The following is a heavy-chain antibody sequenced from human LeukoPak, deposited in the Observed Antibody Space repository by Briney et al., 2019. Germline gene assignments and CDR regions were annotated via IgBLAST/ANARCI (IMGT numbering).Heavy chain of an antibody. V-gene: IGHV1-69*13. J-gene: IGHJ6*02. CDR2: IIPIFGTA. CDR3: ARAHSSGGSCYSRYGMDA. CDR1: GGTFSSYA. D-gene: IGHD2-15*01. Sequence: SVKVSCKASGGTFSSYAISWVRQAPGQGLEWMGGIIPIFGTANYAQKFQGRVTITADESTSTAYMELSSMRSEDTAVYYCARAHSSGGSCYSRYGMDACGPGTTVTVSS.